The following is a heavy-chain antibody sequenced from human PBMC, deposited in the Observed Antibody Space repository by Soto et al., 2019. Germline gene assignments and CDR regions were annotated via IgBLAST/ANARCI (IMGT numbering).Heavy chain of an antibody. Sequence: SVQVSCKASGGTFSSYAISWVRQAPGQGLEWMGGIIPIFGTANYAQKFQGRVTITADKSTSTAYMELSSLRSDDTAVYYCARVAPSGYSYGYHPNYFDYWGQGTLVTVSS. CDR3: ARVAPSGYSYGYHPNYFDY. D-gene: IGHD5-18*01. CDR2: IIPIFGTA. V-gene: IGHV1-69*06. J-gene: IGHJ4*02. CDR1: GGTFSSYA.